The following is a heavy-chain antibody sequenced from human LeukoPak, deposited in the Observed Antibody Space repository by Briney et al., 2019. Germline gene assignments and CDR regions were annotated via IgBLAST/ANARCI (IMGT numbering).Heavy chain of an antibody. J-gene: IGHJ4*02. V-gene: IGHV4-59*08. Sequence: SETLSLTCSVSGVSINGYSWTWIRQPPGMRLEWVGHISYTGTTNYSPSLTTRVAISVDTSKNQFSLKLTSVTAADTAMYFCARLGGNWNSPGRDYWGQGTLVTVSS. CDR3: ARLGGNWNSPGRDY. CDR2: ISYTGTT. D-gene: IGHD3-10*01. CDR1: GVSINGYS.